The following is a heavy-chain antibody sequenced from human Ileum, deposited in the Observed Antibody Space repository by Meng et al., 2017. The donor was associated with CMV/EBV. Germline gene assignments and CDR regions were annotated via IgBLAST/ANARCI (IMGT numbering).Heavy chain of an antibody. D-gene: IGHD3-10*01. CDR1: GFTFSKSW. CDR3: TADRGESAVQVLGY. J-gene: IGHJ4*02. CDR2: IKLEVDGGTT. Sequence: GEFLKISCAASGFTFSKSWMSLARLAPGQRLEWVCRIKLEVDGGTTDCAALVKDRFTISRDDSKNTLYLQMGSLTAENAGDYYWTADRGESAVQVLGYWGQGTLVTVSS. V-gene: IGHV3-15*01.